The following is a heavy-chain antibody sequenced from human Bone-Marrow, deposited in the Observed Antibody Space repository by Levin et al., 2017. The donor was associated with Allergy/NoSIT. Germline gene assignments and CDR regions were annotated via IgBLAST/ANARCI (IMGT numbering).Heavy chain of an antibody. J-gene: IGHJ4*02. CDR2: GYHGGST. CDR1: GYSISSGCY. D-gene: IGHD1-7*01. CDR3: ARYNWNSDGFDS. Sequence: HSQTLSLTCAVSGYSISSGCYWGWIRQPPGKGLEWIGNGYHGGSTYYSPSLKSRVTISVDTSKNQFSLKLTSVTAADTAMYYCARYNWNSDGFDSWGQGTLVTVSS. V-gene: IGHV4-38-2*01.